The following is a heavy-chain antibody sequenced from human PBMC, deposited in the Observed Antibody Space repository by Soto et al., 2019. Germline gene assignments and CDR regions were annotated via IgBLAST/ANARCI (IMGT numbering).Heavy chain of an antibody. CDR1: GGSISSGGYY. D-gene: IGHD6-13*01. J-gene: IGHJ4*02. V-gene: IGHV4-61*08. CDR2: IYYSGST. CDR3: ASQHLGVSSRNFDY. Sequence: SETLSLTCTVSGGSISSGGYYWSWIRQHPGKGLEWIGYIYYSGSTNYNPSLKSRVTISVDTSKNQFSLKLSSVTAADTAVYYCASQHLGVSSRNFDYWGQGTLVTVSS.